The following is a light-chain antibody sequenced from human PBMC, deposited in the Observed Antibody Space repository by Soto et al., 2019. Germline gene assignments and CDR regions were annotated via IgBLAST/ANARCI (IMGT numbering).Light chain of an antibody. CDR2: DAS. J-gene: IGKJ4*01. CDR1: ESVSRN. CDR3: QQFSSYPLT. Sequence: EVVMTQSPATLSVSPGERATLPCRASESVSRNLAWYQQKPGQAPRLLIYDASSRATGIPDRFSGGGSGTDFTLTISRLEPEDFAVYYCQQFSSYPLTFGGGTKVDIK. V-gene: IGKV3-20*01.